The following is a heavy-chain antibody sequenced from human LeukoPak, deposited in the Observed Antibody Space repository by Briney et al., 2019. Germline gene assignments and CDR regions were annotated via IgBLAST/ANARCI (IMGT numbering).Heavy chain of an antibody. CDR3: SRDLYGSVNRVGNWFDP. CDR2: IYTSGST. D-gene: IGHD3-10*01. V-gene: IGHV4-4*07. CDR1: GGSFSDYY. Sequence: PSETLSLTCAVYGGSFSDYYWSWIRQPAGKGLEWIGRIYTSGSTNYNPSLKSRVTISVDKSKSQFSLKLSSVPAADTAVYYCSRDLYGSVNRVGNWFDPWGQGTLVTVSS. J-gene: IGHJ5*02.